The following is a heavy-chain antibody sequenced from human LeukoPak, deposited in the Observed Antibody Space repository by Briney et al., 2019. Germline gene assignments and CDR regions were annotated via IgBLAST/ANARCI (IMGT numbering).Heavy chain of an antibody. V-gene: IGHV4-59*08. J-gene: IGHJ6*02. D-gene: IGHD3-3*01. Sequence: YXWSWIRQPPGKGLEWIGYIYYSGSTNYNPSLKSRVTISVETSKNQFSLKLSSVTAADTAVYYCARHSRYDFWSGYYYYYGMDVWGQGTTVTVSS. CDR1: YX. CDR2: IYYSGST. CDR3: ARHSRYDFWSGYYYYYGMDV.